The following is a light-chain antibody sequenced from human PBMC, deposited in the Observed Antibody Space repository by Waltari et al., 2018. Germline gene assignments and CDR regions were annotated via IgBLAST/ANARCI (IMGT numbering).Light chain of an antibody. CDR3: YSTDANGEYWV. Sequence: SYELTQPPSVSVSHGQTAMITCFGDALPKKFSYWYQQKSGLAPVLVNYEGSKRPSGIPVRFAASSSGTVATLTISGAHVEDEADYYCYSTDANGEYWVFGGGTKLTVL. V-gene: IGLV3-10*01. CDR2: EGS. CDR1: ALPKKF. J-gene: IGLJ3*02.